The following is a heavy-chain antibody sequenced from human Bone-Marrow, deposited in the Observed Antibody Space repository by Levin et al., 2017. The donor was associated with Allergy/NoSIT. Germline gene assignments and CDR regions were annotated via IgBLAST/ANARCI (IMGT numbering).Heavy chain of an antibody. J-gene: IGHJ5*02. V-gene: IGHV4-61*01. CDR3: AREDSSGGVDP. D-gene: IGHD2-15*01. Sequence: PSETLSLTCSVSGAAIISGSYYWSWIRQSPGKALQWLGYIYYSGSTNYNPSLKSRVTISVDVSRNQFSLNLNSVTPADTAVYYCAREDSSGGVDPWGQGTLVTVSS. CDR2: IYYSGST. CDR1: GAAIISGSYY.